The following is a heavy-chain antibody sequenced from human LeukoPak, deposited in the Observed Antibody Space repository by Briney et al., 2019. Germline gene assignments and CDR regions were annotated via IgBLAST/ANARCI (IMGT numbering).Heavy chain of an antibody. CDR3: AISEVYNWNALDAFDI. CDR1: GYTFTSYG. Sequence: ASVKVSCKASGYTFTSYGISWVRQAPGQGLEWMGWISAYNGNTNYAQKLQGRVTMTTDTSTSTAYMELRSLRSDDTAVYYCAISEVYNWNALDAFDIWGQGTMVTVSS. CDR2: ISAYNGNT. J-gene: IGHJ3*02. D-gene: IGHD1-1*01. V-gene: IGHV1-18*01.